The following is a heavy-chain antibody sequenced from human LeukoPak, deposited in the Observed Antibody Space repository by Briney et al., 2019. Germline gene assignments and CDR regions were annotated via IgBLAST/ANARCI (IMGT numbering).Heavy chain of an antibody. CDR1: GYSCTTYW. CDR2: IYPGDSDT. J-gene: IGHJ3*02. V-gene: IGHV5-51*01. CDR3: ARARAHGDYFFTFDI. Sequence: GESLKISCKGSGYSCTTYWIGWVRQMPGKGLEWMGIIYPGDSDTRYSPSFQGQVTISADRSICTAYLQWSSLKASDTAIYYCARARAHGDYFFTFDIWGQGTMVTVSS. D-gene: IGHD4-17*01.